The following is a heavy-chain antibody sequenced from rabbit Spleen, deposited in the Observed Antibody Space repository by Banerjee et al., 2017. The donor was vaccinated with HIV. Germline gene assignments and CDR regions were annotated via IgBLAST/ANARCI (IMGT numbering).Heavy chain of an antibody. J-gene: IGHJ4*01. V-gene: IGHV1S47*01. Sequence: QEQLKESGGGLVQPGGSLKLSCKASGIDFSNYGVHWVRQAPGKGLEWIAYIYPGFGIRNYANSMKGRFTISSDNAQNTVFLQMTSLTASDTATYFCVREVAGRFGLWGPGTLVTVS. D-gene: IGHD4-1*01. CDR1: GIDFSNYG. CDR3: VREVAGRFGL. CDR2: IYPGFGIR.